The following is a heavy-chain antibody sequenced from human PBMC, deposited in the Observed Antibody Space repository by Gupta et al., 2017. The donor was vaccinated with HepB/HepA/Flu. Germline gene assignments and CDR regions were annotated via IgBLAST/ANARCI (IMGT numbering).Heavy chain of an antibody. V-gene: IGHV1-46*01. J-gene: IGHJ6*02. CDR1: GYSFPSTY. CDR3: ARAEDSTTWYPLDV. Sequence: QMQLVQSGAEVKKPGASVKVSCKESGYSFPSTYMYWVRQAPGQGLEWMGVIHPGAGSTTYAQKFQGRVTMTRDTSTSTVYMELSSLTSEDTAVYYCARAEDSTTWYPLDVWGQGTTVTVSS. CDR2: IHPGAGST. D-gene: IGHD2/OR15-2a*01.